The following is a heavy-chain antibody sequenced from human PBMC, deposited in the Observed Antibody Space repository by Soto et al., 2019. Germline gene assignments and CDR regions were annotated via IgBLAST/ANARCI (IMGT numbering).Heavy chain of an antibody. D-gene: IGHD2-2*01. CDR2: IIGNTGKT. CDR1: GYTFISYG. V-gene: IGHV1-18*01. J-gene: IGHJ5*02. Sequence: QVQLVQSGAEVTEPGASVKVSCKASGYTFISYGVSWVRQAPGQGLEWMGWIIGNTGKTNYAQKLQGRGTMTTDTSTSTAYMELRSLRSDDTAVYYCARDWNCSNTRCQNCFDPWGQGTLVTVPS. CDR3: ARDWNCSNTRCQNCFDP.